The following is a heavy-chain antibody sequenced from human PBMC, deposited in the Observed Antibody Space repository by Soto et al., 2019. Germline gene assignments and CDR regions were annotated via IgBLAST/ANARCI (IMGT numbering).Heavy chain of an antibody. J-gene: IGHJ4*02. V-gene: IGHV3-21*01. Sequence: EVQLVESGGGLVKPGGSLRLSCAASGFTFSGYSMNWVRQAPGKGLEWVSSISSSSSYIYYADSVKGRFTISRDNAKNSLYLQMNSLRAEDTAVYYCARGDEYSSSSISTFPDYWGQGTLVTVSS. CDR3: ARGDEYSSSSISTFPDY. D-gene: IGHD6-6*01. CDR1: GFTFSGYS. CDR2: ISSSSSYI.